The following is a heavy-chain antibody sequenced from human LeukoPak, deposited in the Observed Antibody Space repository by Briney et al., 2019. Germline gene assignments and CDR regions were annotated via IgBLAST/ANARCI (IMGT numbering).Heavy chain of an antibody. J-gene: IGHJ6*02. CDR3: ARASRHYYGSGENLQPWPAGLDV. V-gene: IGHV4-59*01. CDR2: SGST. D-gene: IGHD3-10*01. CDR1: GDSLSSYY. Sequence: SETLSLTCIVSGDSLSSYYWTWIRQPPGKVLEWIGYSGSTNYNPSLKSRVTISIDTSKKHFSLTLSSVTAADTAVYYCARASRHYYGSGENLQPWPAGLDVWGQGTTVTVS.